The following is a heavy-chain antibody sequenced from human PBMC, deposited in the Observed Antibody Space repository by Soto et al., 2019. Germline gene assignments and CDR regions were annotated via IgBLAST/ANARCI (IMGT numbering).Heavy chain of an antibody. J-gene: IGHJ4*02. D-gene: IGHD3-22*01. CDR3: ARADAPYYYDYSGFYFGY. Sequence: QLQLEESGPGLVKPSETLSLTCTVSGGSVTASNYWGWIRQPPGKGLEWIGSTASYNPSLKSRVTLSGDTAQNQFSLELDSVTTADTAVYYCARADAPYYYDYSGFYFGYWGQGTLVTVSP. CDR2: TA. CDR1: GGSVTASNY. V-gene: IGHV4-61*05.